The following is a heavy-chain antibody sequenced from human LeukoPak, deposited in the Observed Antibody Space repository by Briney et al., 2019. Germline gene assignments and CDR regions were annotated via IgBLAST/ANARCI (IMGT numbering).Heavy chain of an antibody. CDR2: MSYDMNYK. CDR3: ARFAAGGSYYYYMDV. Sequence: GGSLRLSCAGSGFTFRRHSIHRVRQAPGKGLDWVAVMSYDMNYKSFADSVKGRFTISRDNSKNTLYLQMNSLRADDTAVYYCARFAAGGSYYYYMDVWGKGTTVTVSS. D-gene: IGHD6-25*01. J-gene: IGHJ6*03. V-gene: IGHV3-30*04. CDR1: GFTFRRHS.